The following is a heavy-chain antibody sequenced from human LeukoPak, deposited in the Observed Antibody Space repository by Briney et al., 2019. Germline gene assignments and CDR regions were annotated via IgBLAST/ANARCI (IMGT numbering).Heavy chain of an antibody. D-gene: IGHD6-13*01. Sequence: HGGCMRLSYVTSGFTFSKHWVRLAPGKGLDWEAVISFDGGNKFYADSVKGRFSISRDNSKNNLYLQMNSLGLDDTAVYFCARGRAGIAAAGFDYWGQGTLVTVSS. J-gene: IGHJ4*02. CDR3: ARGRAGIAAAGFDY. V-gene: IGHV3-30-3*01. CDR1: GFTFSK. CDR2: ISFDGGNK.